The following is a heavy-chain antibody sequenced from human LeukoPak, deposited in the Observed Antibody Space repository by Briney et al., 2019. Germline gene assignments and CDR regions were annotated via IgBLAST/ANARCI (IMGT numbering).Heavy chain of an antibody. CDR3: AKDSPGWALLLAY. CDR2: ISYDGSNK. D-gene: IGHD1-26*01. CDR1: GFTFSSYG. Sequence: GGSLRLSCAASGFTFSSYGMHWVRQAPGKVLEWVAVISYDGSNKYYADSVKGRFTISRDNSKNTLYLQMNSLRAEDTAVYYCAKDSPGWALLLAYWGQGTLVTVSS. V-gene: IGHV3-30*18. J-gene: IGHJ4*02.